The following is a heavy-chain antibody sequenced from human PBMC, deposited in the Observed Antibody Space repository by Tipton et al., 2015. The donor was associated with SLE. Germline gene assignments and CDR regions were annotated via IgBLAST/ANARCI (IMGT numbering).Heavy chain of an antibody. J-gene: IGHJ1*01. Sequence: QLVQSGAEVKKPGESLKISCKGSGYSFTNYWIGWVRQMPGKGLEWMGIIYPGDSDTRYSPSFQGQVTISADNSINTAYLQWSSLKAPATAMYYCARRAPPYSAYDTENVQHWGQGTLVTVSS. CDR1: GYSFTNYW. CDR2: IYPGDSDT. V-gene: IGHV5-51*03. D-gene: IGHD5-12*01. CDR3: ARRAPPYSAYDTENVQH.